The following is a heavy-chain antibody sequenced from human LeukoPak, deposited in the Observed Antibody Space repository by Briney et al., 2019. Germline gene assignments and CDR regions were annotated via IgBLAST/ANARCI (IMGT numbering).Heavy chain of an antibody. CDR3: ARAGRVNSGSQPIYYYYYGMDV. V-gene: IGHV4-34*01. D-gene: IGHD1-26*01. Sequence: KPSETLSLTCAVYGGSFSGYYWSWILQPPGKGLEWIGEINHSGSTNYNPSLKSRVTISVDTSKNQFSLKLSSVTAADTTVYYCARAGRVNSGSQPIYYYYYGMDVWGQGTTVTVSS. CDR2: INHSGST. CDR1: GGSFSGYY. J-gene: IGHJ6*02.